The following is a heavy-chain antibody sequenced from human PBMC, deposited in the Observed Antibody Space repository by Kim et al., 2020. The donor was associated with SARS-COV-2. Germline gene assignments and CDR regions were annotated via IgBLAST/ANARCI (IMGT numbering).Heavy chain of an antibody. V-gene: IGHV1-8*01. CDR1: GYTFTSYD. J-gene: IGHJ6*02. D-gene: IGHD6-13*01. CDR3: AGRYSSSWYGESYYYYYGMDV. Sequence: ASVKVSCKASGYTFTSYDINWVRQATGQGLEWMGWMNPNSGNTGYAQKLQGRVTMTRNTSISTAYMELSSLRSEDTAVYYCAGRYSSSWYGESYYYYYGMDVWGQGTTVTVSS. CDR2: MNPNSGNT.